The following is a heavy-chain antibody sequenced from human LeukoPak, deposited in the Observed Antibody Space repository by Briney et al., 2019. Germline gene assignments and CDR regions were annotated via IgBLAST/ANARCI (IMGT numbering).Heavy chain of an antibody. CDR1: GFTFSSYA. CDR2: ISGSGDST. D-gene: IGHD3-3*01. CDR3: AKDPIYYDFWSGYYSSLDY. Sequence: GGSLRLSCAASGFTFSSYAMNWVRQAPGKGLEWVSAISGSGDSTYYVDSVKGRFTISRDNSNNTLYLQMNSLRAEDTAVYYCAKDPIYYDFWSGYYSSLDYWGQGTLVTVSS. V-gene: IGHV3-23*01. J-gene: IGHJ4*02.